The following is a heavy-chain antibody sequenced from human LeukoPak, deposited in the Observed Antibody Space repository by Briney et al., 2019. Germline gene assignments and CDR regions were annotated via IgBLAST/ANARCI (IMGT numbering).Heavy chain of an antibody. J-gene: IGHJ4*02. Sequence: GESLKISCKGSGYSFTNYWIGWVRQMPGKGLEWMGIIYPADTRYSPSFQDQVTISADKSFSTAYLQWSSLKASDTAMYYCATDYGWGQGTLVTVSS. D-gene: IGHD4-17*01. CDR2: IYPADT. CDR3: ATDYG. V-gene: IGHV5-51*01. CDR1: GYSFTNYW.